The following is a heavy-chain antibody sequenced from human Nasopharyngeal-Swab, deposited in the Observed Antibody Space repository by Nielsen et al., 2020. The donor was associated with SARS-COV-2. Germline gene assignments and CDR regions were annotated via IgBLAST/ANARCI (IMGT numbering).Heavy chain of an antibody. V-gene: IGHV3-23*01. CDR2: ISGSGGST. Sequence: GESLKISCAASGFTFSSYAMSWVRQAPGKGLEWVSAISGSGGSTYYADSVKDRFTISRDNSKNTLYLQMNSLRAEDTAVYYCANSDYYYYYMDVWGKGTTVTVSS. CDR3: ANSDYYYYYMDV. J-gene: IGHJ6*03. D-gene: IGHD6-19*01. CDR1: GFTFSSYA.